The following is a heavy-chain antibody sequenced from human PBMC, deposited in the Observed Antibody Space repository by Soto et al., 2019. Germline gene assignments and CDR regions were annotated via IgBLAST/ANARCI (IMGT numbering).Heavy chain of an antibody. V-gene: IGHV3-33*01. CDR3: ARARLEWLLHFDY. CDR2: IWYDGSNK. J-gene: IGHJ4*02. CDR1: GFTFSSYG. D-gene: IGHD3-3*01. Sequence: PGGSLRLSCAASGFTFSSYGLHWVRQAPGKGLEWVAVIWYDGSNKYYADSVQGRFTIYRDNSKNTVYLQMNSLRAEDTAVYYCARARLEWLLHFDYWGQGT.